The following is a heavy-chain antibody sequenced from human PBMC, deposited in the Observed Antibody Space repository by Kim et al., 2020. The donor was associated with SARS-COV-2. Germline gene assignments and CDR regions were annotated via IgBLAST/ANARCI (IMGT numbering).Heavy chain of an antibody. J-gene: IGHJ4*02. CDR1: GFTFSSYS. V-gene: IGHV3-21*01. Sequence: GGSLRLSCAASGFTFSSYSMNWVRQAPGKGLEWVSSISSSSSYIYYADSVKGRFTISRDNAKNSLYLQMNSLRAEDTAVYYCAIIFGAGYSSSWSTDYWGQGTLVTVSS. CDR3: AIIFGAGYSSSWSTDY. CDR2: ISSSSSYI. D-gene: IGHD6-13*01.